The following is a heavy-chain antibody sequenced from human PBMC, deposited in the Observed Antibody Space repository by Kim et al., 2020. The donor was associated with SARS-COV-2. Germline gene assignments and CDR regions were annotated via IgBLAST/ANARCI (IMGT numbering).Heavy chain of an antibody. CDR2: IKRDGSAT. Sequence: GGSLRLSCAASGFTFRTDWMHWVRQAPGKGLVWVSLIKRDGSATYYADSVKGRFTISRDNAKNTLYLQMNSLRAEDTAVYYCRYTTMARGIDYWGQGTLV. J-gene: IGHJ4*02. CDR1: GFTFRTDW. V-gene: IGHV3-74*01. CDR3: RYTTMARGIDY. D-gene: IGHD5-18*01.